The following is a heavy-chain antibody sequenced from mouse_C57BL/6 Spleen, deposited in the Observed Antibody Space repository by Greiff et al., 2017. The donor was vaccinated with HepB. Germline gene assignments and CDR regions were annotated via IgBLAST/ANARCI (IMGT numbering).Heavy chain of an antibody. CDR3: ARGGGNIYAMDY. V-gene: IGHV1-82*01. CDR2: IYPGDGDT. J-gene: IGHJ4*01. CDR1: GYAFSSSW. Sequence: VQLVESGPELVKPGASVKISCKASGYAFSSSWMNWVKQRPGKGLEWIGRIYPGDGDTNYNGKFKGKATLTADKSSSTAYMQLSSLTSEDSAVYFCARGGGNIYAMDYWGQGTSVTVSS. D-gene: IGHD1-1*02.